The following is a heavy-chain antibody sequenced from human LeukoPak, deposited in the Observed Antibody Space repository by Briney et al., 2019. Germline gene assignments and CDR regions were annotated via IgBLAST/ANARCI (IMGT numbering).Heavy chain of an antibody. J-gene: IGHJ3*02. CDR3: VKVTTMIVVVISAFDI. D-gene: IGHD3-22*01. CDR2: ISGSGGST. CDR1: GFTFSSYA. V-gene: IGHV3-23*01. Sequence: GGSLRLSCAASGFTFSSYAMSWVRQAPGKGLEWVSAISGSGGSTYYADSVKGRFTISRDNSKNTLYLQMNSLRAEDTAVYYCVKVTTMIVVVISAFDIWGQGTMVTVSS.